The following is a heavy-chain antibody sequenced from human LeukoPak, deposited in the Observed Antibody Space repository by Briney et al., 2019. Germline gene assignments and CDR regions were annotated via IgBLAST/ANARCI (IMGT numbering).Heavy chain of an antibody. J-gene: IGHJ4*02. CDR2: ISYDGSSK. V-gene: IGHV3-30-3*01. CDR3: ARPYSSSWYPH. Sequence: GGSLRLSCAASGFTFSSYAMHWVRQAPGKGLEWVAVISYDGSSKYYADSVKGRFTISRDNSKNTLYLQMNSLRAEDTAVYYCARPYSSSWYPHWGQGTLVTVSS. CDR1: GFTFSSYA. D-gene: IGHD6-13*01.